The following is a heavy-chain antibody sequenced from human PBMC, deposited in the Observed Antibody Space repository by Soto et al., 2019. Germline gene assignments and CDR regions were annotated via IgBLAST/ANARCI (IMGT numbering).Heavy chain of an antibody. CDR3: ARDSYDYIWGSYRPWEGYFDY. CDR1: GFTFSDYY. Sequence: GGSLRLSCAASGFTFSDYYMSWIRQAPGKGLEWVSYISSSGSTIYYADSVKGRFTISRDNAKNSLYLQMNSLRAEDTAVYYCARDSYDYIWGSYRPWEGYFDYWGQGTLVTVSS. D-gene: IGHD3-16*02. V-gene: IGHV3-11*01. J-gene: IGHJ4*02. CDR2: ISSSGSTI.